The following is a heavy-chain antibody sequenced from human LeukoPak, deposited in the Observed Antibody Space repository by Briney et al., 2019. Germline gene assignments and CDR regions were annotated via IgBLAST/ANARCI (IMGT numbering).Heavy chain of an antibody. CDR3: ARAKDTAMVTSYYYYGMDV. J-gene: IGHJ6*02. Sequence: EASVKVSCKASGGTFSSYAISWVRQAPGQGLEWMGGIIPIFGTANYAQKFQGRVTITADESTSTAYMELSSLRSEDTAVYYCARAKDTAMVTSYYYYGMDVWGQGTTVTVSS. CDR1: GGTFSSYA. D-gene: IGHD5-18*01. V-gene: IGHV1-69*13. CDR2: IIPIFGTA.